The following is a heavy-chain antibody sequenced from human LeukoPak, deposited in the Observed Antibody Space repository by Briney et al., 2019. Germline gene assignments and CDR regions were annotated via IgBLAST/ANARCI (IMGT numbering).Heavy chain of an antibody. D-gene: IGHD3-3*01. CDR2: VSDDGVRS. CDR1: GFTFSNIA. V-gene: IGHV3-23*01. J-gene: IGHJ3*02. Sequence: GGSLSFSGAASGFTFSNIALVWVGKAQGKGWEWFSAVSDDGVRSYYAESVKVRFSTSRDNSKNTLYLQMDNLRVEDTAVYYCAKTIFGVTHAFDIWGQGTLVTVSS. CDR3: AKTIFGVTHAFDI.